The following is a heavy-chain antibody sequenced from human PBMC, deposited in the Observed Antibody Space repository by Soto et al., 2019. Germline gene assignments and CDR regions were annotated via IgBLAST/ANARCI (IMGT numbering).Heavy chain of an antibody. CDR2: ISYDGSNK. CDR1: GFTFSSYA. D-gene: IGHD6-19*01. J-gene: IGHJ4*02. Sequence: GSLRLSCAASGFTFSSYAMHWVRQAPGKGLEWVAVISYDGSNKYYADSVKGRFTISRDNSKNTLYLQMNSLRAEDTAVYYCSYSSSGPFDYWGQGTLVTVSS. V-gene: IGHV3-30-3*01. CDR3: SYSSSGPFDY.